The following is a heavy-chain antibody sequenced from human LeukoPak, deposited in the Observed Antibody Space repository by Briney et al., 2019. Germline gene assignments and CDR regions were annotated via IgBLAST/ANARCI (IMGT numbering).Heavy chain of an antibody. Sequence: GASVKVSCKASVYTFTGYYMHWVRQAPGQGLEWMGWINPNSGGTNYAQKFQGRVTMTRDTSISTAYMELSRLRSDDTAVYYCARVAMVRRCLNWFDPWGQGTLVTVSS. V-gene: IGHV1-2*02. CDR1: VYTFTGYY. J-gene: IGHJ5*02. CDR3: ARVAMVRRCLNWFDP. CDR2: INPNSGGT. D-gene: IGHD3-10*01.